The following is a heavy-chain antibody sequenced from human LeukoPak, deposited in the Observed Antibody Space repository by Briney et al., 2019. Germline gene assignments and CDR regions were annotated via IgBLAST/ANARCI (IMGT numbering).Heavy chain of an antibody. CDR2: IWYDGSNK. CDR1: GFTFSSYG. Sequence: GGSLRLSCAASGFTFSSYGMHWVRQAPGKGLEWVAVIWYDGSNKYYADSVKGRFTISRDNSKNTLYLQMNSLRAEDTAVYYCARDRGYSGYERIDYWGQGTLVTVSS. J-gene: IGHJ4*02. V-gene: IGHV3-33*01. CDR3: ARDRGYSGYERIDY. D-gene: IGHD5-12*01.